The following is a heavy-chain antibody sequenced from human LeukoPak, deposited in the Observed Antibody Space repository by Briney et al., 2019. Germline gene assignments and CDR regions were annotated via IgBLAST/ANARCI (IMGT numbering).Heavy chain of an antibody. CDR3: ARDPYSGNYGNYYYYYMDV. CDR1: GFTFDNFS. Sequence: NPGGSLRLSCAASGFTFDNFSMNWVRQAPGRALEWVSSITSSGTYIFYADSVKGRFTISRDNAKNSLYLQMNSLGPEDTAVYYCARDPYSGNYGNYYYYYMDVWGKGTTVTISS. CDR2: ITSSGTYI. V-gene: IGHV3-21*01. D-gene: IGHD1-26*01. J-gene: IGHJ6*03.